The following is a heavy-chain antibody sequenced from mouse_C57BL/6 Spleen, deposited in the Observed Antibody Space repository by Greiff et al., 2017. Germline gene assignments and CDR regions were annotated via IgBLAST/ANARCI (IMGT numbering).Heavy chain of an antibody. Sequence: EVQVVESGGGLVKPGGSLKLSCAASGFTFSDYGMHWVRQAPEKGLEWVAYISSGSSTIYYADTVKGRFTISRDNAKNTLFLQMTSLRSEDTAMYYCARPGMVTTCFDYWGQGTTLTVSS. CDR2: ISSGSSTI. V-gene: IGHV5-17*01. CDR1: GFTFSDYG. D-gene: IGHD2-10*02. J-gene: IGHJ2*01. CDR3: ARPGMVTTCFDY.